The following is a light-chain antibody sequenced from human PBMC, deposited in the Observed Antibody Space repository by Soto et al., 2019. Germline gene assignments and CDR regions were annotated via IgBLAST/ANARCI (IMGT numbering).Light chain of an antibody. CDR1: QSISSY. V-gene: IGKV1-39*01. CDR2: AAS. CDR3: QQSYGSPLT. J-gene: IGKJ4*01. Sequence: DIQMTQSPSSLSASVGDRVTITCRASQSISSYLNWYQQRPGKAPNNLIYAASRLQSGVPSSFSGSGSGTDFTLTISNLKPEDVATYYCQQSYGSPLTFGGGTKVEIK.